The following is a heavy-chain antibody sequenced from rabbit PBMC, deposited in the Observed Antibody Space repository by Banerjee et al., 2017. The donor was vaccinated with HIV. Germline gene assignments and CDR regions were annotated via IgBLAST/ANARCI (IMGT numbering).Heavy chain of an antibody. D-gene: IGHD8-1*01. J-gene: IGHJ3*01. CDR3: AKDGGSDYDWAMDL. Sequence: QEQLEESGGDLVKPEGSLTLTCTASGFSFSSSYWICWVRQAPGKGLEWIACIYTGSGSTYYASWAKGRFTITRSTSLNTVTLKMTSLTAADTATYFCAKDGGSDYDWAMDLWGQGTLVTVS. CDR2: IYTGSGST. CDR1: GFSFSSSYW. V-gene: IGHV1S45*01.